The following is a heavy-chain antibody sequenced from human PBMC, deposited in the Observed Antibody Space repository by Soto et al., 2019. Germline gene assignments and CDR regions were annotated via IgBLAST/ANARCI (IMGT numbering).Heavy chain of an antibody. V-gene: IGHV1-18*01. CDR3: ARGRYGDY. D-gene: IGHD1-1*01. J-gene: IGHJ4*02. CDR2: ISAHNGNT. CDR1: GYAFTTYG. Sequence: QVHLVQSGTEAKKLGASVMVSCQGSGYAFTTYGITWVRQAPGQGLEWMGWISAHNGNTNYAQKLQGRVTVTRDTSTSTAYMELRSLRYDDTAVYYCARGRYGDYWGQGALVTVSS.